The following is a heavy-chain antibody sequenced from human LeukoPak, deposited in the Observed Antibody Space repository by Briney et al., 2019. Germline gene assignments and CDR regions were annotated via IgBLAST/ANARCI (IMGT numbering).Heavy chain of an antibody. CDR1: GYTFTSYD. J-gene: IGHJ6*03. D-gene: IGHD6-13*01. CDR2: MNPNSGNT. V-gene: IGHV1-8*03. CDR3: ARECIAAAGMFAYYYYMDV. Sequence: GASVKVSCKASGYTFTSYDINWVRQATGQGLEWMGWMNPNSGNTVYAQKFQGRVTITRNTSISTAYMELSSLRSEDTAVYYCARECIAAAGMFAYYYYMDVWGKGTTVTVSS.